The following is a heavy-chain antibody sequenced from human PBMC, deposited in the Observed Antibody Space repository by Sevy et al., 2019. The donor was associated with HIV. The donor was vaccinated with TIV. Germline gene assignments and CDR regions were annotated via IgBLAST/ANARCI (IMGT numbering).Heavy chain of an antibody. CDR3: ARGASFKQQLATRRDYYYMDV. Sequence: GGSLRLSCAASGFTFSSYSMNWVRQAPGKGLEWVSSISSSSSYIYYADSVKGRFTISRDNAKNSLYLQMNSLRAEDTAVDYCARGASFKQQLATRRDYYYMDVWGKGTTVTVSS. CDR2: ISSSSSYI. CDR1: GFTFSSYS. J-gene: IGHJ6*03. D-gene: IGHD6-13*01. V-gene: IGHV3-21*01.